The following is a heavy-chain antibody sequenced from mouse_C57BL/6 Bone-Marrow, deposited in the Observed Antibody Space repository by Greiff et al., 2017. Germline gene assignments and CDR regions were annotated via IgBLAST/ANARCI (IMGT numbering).Heavy chain of an antibody. D-gene: IGHD3-3*01. J-gene: IGHJ3*01. V-gene: IGHV6-6*01. CDR2: IRNKANNHAT. Sequence: EVHLVESGGGLVQPGGSMKLSCAASGFTFSDAWMDWVRQSPEKGLEWVALIRNKANNHATYYAESVKGRLTISRDDSKSSVYLQMTSLRPEDTGVYYCTGWERVRVAYWGQGTLVTVSA. CDR3: TGWERVRVAY. CDR1: GFTFSDAW.